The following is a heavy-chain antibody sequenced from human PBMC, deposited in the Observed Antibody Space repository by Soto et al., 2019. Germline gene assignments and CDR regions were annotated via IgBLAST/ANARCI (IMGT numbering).Heavy chain of an antibody. V-gene: IGHV3-9*01. J-gene: IGHJ6*02. CDR2: ISWKSGNI. CDR3: ATDLDRITSVGKPLDV. D-gene: IGHD6-13*01. CDR1: GFTFDDYA. Sequence: PGGSLRLSCAASGFTFDDYAMHWVRQVPGKGLEWVSGISWKSGNIGYADSVKGRFTISRDNAKSSLYLQMNSLRAEDTAFYYCATDLDRITSVGKPLDVWGQGTTVTVSS.